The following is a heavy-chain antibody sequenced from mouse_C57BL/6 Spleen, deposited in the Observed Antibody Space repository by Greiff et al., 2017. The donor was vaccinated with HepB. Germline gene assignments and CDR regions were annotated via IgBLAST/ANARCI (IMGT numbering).Heavy chain of an antibody. CDR2: IYPRSGNT. CDR1: GYTFTSYG. CDR3: ARTWDGYGSRIWYFDV. Sequence: QVQLKQSGAELARPGASVKLSCKASGYTFTSYGISWVKQRTGQGLEWIGEIYPRSGNTYYNEKFKGKDTLTADKSSSTAYMELRSLTSEDSAVYFGARTWDGYGSRIWYFDVWGTGTTVTVSS. D-gene: IGHD1-1*01. J-gene: IGHJ1*03. V-gene: IGHV1-81*01.